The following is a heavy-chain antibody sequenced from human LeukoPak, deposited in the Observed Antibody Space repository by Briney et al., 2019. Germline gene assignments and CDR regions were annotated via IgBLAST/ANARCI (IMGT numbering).Heavy chain of an antibody. CDR1: GGSISSSSYY. CDR3: ARHGARYCSGGSRYAYFDY. V-gene: IGHV4-39*01. D-gene: IGHD2-15*01. CDR2: INHSGST. Sequence: PSETLSLTCTVSGGSISSSSYYWGWIRQPPGKGLEWIGEINHSGSTNYNPSLKSRVTISVDTSKNQFSLKLSSVTAADTAVYYCARHGARYCSGGSRYAYFDYWGQGTLVTVSS. J-gene: IGHJ4*02.